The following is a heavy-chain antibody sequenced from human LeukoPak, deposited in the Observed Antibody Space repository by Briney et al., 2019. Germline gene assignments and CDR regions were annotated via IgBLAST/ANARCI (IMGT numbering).Heavy chain of an antibody. CDR2: ISCSSSSI. CDR3: AKSKFPFDADGWHGYFDF. J-gene: IGHJ4*02. D-gene: IGHD3-10*01. CDR1: GFTFSSYS. V-gene: IGHV3-48*01. Sequence: GGSLRLSCAASGFTFSSYSMNWVRQAPGKGLEWVSYISCSSSSIYYADSVKGRFTISRDNSRNTLFMQMYSLRADDTAVYYCAKSKFPFDADGWHGYFDFWGQGTLVTVSS.